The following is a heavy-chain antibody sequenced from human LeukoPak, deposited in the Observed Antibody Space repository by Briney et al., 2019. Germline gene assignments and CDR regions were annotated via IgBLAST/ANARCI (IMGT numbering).Heavy chain of an antibody. CDR3: ARNVYAESNYFDY. CDR2: INPSGGST. D-gene: IGHD1-14*01. CDR1: GYTFTSYG. J-gene: IGHJ4*02. Sequence: ASVKVSCKASGYTFTSYGISWVRQAPGQGLEWMGIINPSGGSTSYAQKFQGRVTMTRDMSTSTVYMELSSLRSEDTAVYYCARNVYAESNYFDYWGQGTLVTVSS. V-gene: IGHV1-46*01.